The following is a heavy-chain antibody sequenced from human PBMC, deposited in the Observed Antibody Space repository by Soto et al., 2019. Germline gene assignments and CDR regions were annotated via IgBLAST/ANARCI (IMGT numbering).Heavy chain of an antibody. CDR3: ARGYSSSWFYYYYMDV. Sequence: PSETLSLTCTVSGGSISSYYWSWIRQPPGKGQEWIGYIYYSGSTNYNPSLKSRVTISVDTSKNQFSLKLSSVTAADTAVYYCARGYSSSWFYYYYMDVWGKGTTVTVSS. V-gene: IGHV4-59*01. CDR1: GGSISSYY. J-gene: IGHJ6*03. D-gene: IGHD6-13*01. CDR2: IYYSGST.